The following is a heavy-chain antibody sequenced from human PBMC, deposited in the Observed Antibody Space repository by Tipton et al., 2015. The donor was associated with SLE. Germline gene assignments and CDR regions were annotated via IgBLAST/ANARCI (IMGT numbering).Heavy chain of an antibody. J-gene: IGHJ6*03. Sequence: LRLSCAVYGGSFSAFSWSWIRQHPGKGLEWIGYIYYSGSTYYNPSLKSRVTISVDTSKNQFSLNLSSVTAADTAVYYCARVVGGYDSYYYYMDVWGKGTTVTVSS. D-gene: IGHD5-12*01. CDR3: ARVVGGYDSYYYYMDV. CDR2: IYYSGST. CDR1: GGSFSAFS. V-gene: IGHV4-31*02.